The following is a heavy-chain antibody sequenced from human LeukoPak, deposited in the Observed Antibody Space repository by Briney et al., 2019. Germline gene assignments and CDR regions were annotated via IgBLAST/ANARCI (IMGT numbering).Heavy chain of an antibody. CDR1: GGSFSGYY. J-gene: IGHJ5*02. CDR2: INHSGST. V-gene: IGHV4-34*01. Sequence: SETLSLTCAVYGGSFSGYYWSWIRQPPGKGLEWIGEINHSGSTNYNPSLKSRVTISVDTSKNQFSLKLSSVTAADTAVYYCARGPTLDIVVVPAAHNWFEPWGQGTLVTVSS. CDR3: ARGPTLDIVVVPAAHNWFEP. D-gene: IGHD2-2*03.